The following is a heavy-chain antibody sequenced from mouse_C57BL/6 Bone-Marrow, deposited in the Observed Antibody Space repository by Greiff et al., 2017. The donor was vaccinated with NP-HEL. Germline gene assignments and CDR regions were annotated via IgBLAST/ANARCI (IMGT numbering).Heavy chain of an antibody. CDR1: GYTFTSYW. D-gene: IGHD2-1*01. V-gene: IGHV1-69*01. CDR2: IDPSDSYT. Sequence: QVQLQQPGAELVMPGASVKLSCKASGYTFTSYWMHWVKQRPGQGLEWIGEIDPSDSYTNYNQKFKGKSTLTVDKSSSTAYMQLSSLTSEDSAVYYCARDSYGNYGLFDYWGQGTTLTVSS. J-gene: IGHJ2*01. CDR3: ARDSYGNYGLFDY.